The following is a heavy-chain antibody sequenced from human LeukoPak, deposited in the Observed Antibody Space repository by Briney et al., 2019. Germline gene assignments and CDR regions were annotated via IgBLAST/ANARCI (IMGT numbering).Heavy chain of an antibody. CDR2: IHHSGST. V-gene: IGHV4-34*01. CDR1: GGTFSGYY. Sequence: SETLSLTCAAYGGTFSGYYWSWLRQPPGKGLEWIGEIHHSGSTNYNPSLKSRVTISVDTSQNQFSQKLISVTAADTAVDYCARGDGRCSSSWYEDSWFDPWGQGTLVTVSS. J-gene: IGHJ5*02. D-gene: IGHD6-13*01. CDR3: ARGDGRCSSSWYEDSWFDP.